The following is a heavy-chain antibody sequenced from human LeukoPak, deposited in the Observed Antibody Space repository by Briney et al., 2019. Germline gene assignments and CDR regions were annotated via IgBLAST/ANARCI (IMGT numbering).Heavy chain of an antibody. V-gene: IGHV4-59*01. D-gene: IGHD5-18*01. Sequence: SETLSLTCTVSGGSISSYYWSWIRQPPGKGLEYIGYIYYSGSTNYSPSLQSRVTISLDTSKNQFSLKLSSVTAADTAVHYCARDREDTAMVPDYYYYMDVWGKGTTVTVSS. CDR2: IYYSGST. CDR1: GGSISSYY. J-gene: IGHJ6*03. CDR3: ARDREDTAMVPDYYYYMDV.